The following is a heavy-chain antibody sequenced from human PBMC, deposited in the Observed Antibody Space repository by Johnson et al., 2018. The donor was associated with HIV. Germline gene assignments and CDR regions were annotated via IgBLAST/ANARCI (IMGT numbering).Heavy chain of an antibody. V-gene: IGHV3-30*03. J-gene: IGHJ3*02. CDR1: GFTFSSYA. CDR3: ARATPGIAAAGPTHPSAFDI. Sequence: QVQLVESGGGLVQPGGSLRLSCTASGFTFSSYAMHWVRQAPGKGLAWVAVISYDEIDKYYADSVTGRFTISRAYSKNTLYLQMNSLRAEDTAVYYRARATPGIAAAGPTHPSAFDIWGQGTVVTVSS. CDR2: ISYDEIDK. D-gene: IGHD6-13*01.